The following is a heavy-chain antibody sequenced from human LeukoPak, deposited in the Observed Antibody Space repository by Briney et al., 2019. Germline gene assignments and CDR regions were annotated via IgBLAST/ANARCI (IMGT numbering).Heavy chain of an antibody. CDR1: GYSISSGYY. CDR2: IYHTGNT. CDR3: ARRKGGSDSIDS. Sequence: SETLSLTCVVSGYSISSGYYWGWIRQPPGKRLEWIGSIYHTGNTYSNPSLKSRVTVSVDTSKNQFSLRLTSVTAADTAIYYCARRKGGSDSIDSWGQGTLVTMSS. V-gene: IGHV4-38-2*01. D-gene: IGHD2-21*02. J-gene: IGHJ4*02.